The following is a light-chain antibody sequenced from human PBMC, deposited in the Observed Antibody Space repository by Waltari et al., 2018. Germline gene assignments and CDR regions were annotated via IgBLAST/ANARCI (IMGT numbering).Light chain of an antibody. V-gene: IGKV4-1*01. CDR3: QQYYSTPPT. CDR1: QNLLYSSNNRNY. Sequence: DIVMTQSPYSLPVSLGERATINCKSSQNLLYSSNNRNYLGWYPQKPGQPPKLLIYWASTRESGVPERLSGRGSGTDFTLPISSLQAEDVAVYYCQQYYSTPPTFGPGTKVDIK. J-gene: IGKJ3*01. CDR2: WAS.